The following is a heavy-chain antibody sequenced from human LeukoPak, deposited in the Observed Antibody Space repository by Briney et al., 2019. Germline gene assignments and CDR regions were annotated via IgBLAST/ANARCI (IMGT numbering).Heavy chain of an antibody. Sequence: GASVKVSCKASGYTFTGYYMHWVRQAPGQGLEWMGWINPNSGGTNYAQKFQGRVTMTRDTSISTAYMELSRLRSDDTAVYYCARSHSFLRYYYDSSGYYLAFDIWGQGTMVTVSS. D-gene: IGHD3-22*01. CDR2: INPNSGGT. CDR3: ARSHSFLRYYYDSSGYYLAFDI. CDR1: GYTFTGYY. V-gene: IGHV1-2*02. J-gene: IGHJ3*02.